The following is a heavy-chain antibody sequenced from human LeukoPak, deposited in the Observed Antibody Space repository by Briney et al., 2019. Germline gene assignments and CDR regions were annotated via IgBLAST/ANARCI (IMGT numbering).Heavy chain of an antibody. Sequence: PSETLSLTCTVSGGSISSYYWSWIRQPPGKGLEWIGYIYYSGSTNYNLSLKSRVTISVDTSKNQFSLKLNSVTAADTAVYYCARHCSGGSCPYYYYYMDVWGKGTTLTVSS. D-gene: IGHD2-15*01. CDR3: ARHCSGGSCPYYYYYMDV. V-gene: IGHV4-59*08. CDR2: IYYSGST. CDR1: GGSISSYY. J-gene: IGHJ6*03.